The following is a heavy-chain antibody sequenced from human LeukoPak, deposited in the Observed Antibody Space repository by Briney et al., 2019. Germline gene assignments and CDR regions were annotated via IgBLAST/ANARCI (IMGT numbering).Heavy chain of an antibody. V-gene: IGHV3-23*01. J-gene: IGHJ4*02. D-gene: IGHD3-10*01. CDR3: AKDLQGTYGDFDY. CDR2: VSRSGGST. CDR1: GFTFSSFA. Sequence: GGCLRLSCAASGFTFSSFAMTWVRQPPGNGLEWVSTVSRSGGSTSYADSVKGRFTISRDNSKNTLFLQMNSLRAEDTAVYYCAKDLQGTYGDFDYWGQGTLVTVPS.